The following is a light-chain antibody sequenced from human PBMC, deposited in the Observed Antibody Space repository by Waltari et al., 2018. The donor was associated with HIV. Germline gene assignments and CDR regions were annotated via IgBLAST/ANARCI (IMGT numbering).Light chain of an antibody. V-gene: IGLV2-14*01. CDR3: SSDTCTCV. CDR2: DVS. Sequence: QSALTQPASVSGSPGQSITISCTGTSSDVGGYNYVSWYQQHPGKALKLMIYDVSNRPSGFSHRFSGSMAGNTASMTISGVEAEDEADFYCSSDTCTCVFGTATKVTGL. CDR1: SSDVGGYNY. J-gene: IGLJ1*01.